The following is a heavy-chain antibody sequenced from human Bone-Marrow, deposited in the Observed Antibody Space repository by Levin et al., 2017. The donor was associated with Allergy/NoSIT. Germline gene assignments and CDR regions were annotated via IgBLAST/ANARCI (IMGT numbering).Heavy chain of an antibody. CDR1: GGPLRSSS. J-gene: IGHJ5*02. Sequence: KISCTASGGPLRSSSIGWVRQAPGQGFEWMGRIIPILDAADYAQRFQDRVTISADTSSGRVFLEVSSLESADTAIYYCVTDTISYGSWGQGTLVTVSS. CDR3: VTDTISYGS. V-gene: IGHV1-69*08. D-gene: IGHD3-3*01. CDR2: IIPILDAA.